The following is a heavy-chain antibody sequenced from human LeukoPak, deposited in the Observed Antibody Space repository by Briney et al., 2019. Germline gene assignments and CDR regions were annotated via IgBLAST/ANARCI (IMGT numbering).Heavy chain of an antibody. CDR3: ARRIVATIGRFDP. CDR1: GGSFSGYY. D-gene: IGHD5-12*01. CDR2: INHSGST. J-gene: IGHJ5*02. Sequence: PSETLSLTCAVYGGSFSGYYWSWIRQPPGRGLEWIGEINHSGSTNYNPSLKSRVTISVDTSKNQFSLKLSSVTAADTAVYYCARRIVATIGRFDPWGQGTLVTVSS. V-gene: IGHV4-34*01.